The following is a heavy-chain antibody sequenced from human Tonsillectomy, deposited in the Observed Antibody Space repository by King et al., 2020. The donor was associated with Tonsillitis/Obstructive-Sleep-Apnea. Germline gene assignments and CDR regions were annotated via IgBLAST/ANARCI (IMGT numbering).Heavy chain of an antibody. D-gene: IGHD3-10*01. CDR3: ASEGAESNLSLVEDF. J-gene: IGHJ4*02. V-gene: IGHV3-21*01. Sequence: SVKGRFTISSDNAKNSLSLQMNSLRAEDTAVYYCASEGAESNLSLVEDFWGQGTLVTVSS.